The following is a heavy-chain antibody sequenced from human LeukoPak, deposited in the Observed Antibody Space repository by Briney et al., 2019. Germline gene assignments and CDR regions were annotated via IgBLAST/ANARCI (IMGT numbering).Heavy chain of an antibody. CDR3: ARHQWHYYYYMGV. Sequence: PSETLSLTCTVSGGSISSSSYWGWIRQPPGKGLEWIGSINYSGDTYYNPSLKSRRVTISVDTSKNQFSLRLSSVTAADTAVYYCARHQWHYYYYMGVWGKGSTVTVSS. CDR1: GGSISSSSY. J-gene: IGHJ6*03. CDR2: INYSGDT. D-gene: IGHD6-19*01. V-gene: IGHV4-39*01.